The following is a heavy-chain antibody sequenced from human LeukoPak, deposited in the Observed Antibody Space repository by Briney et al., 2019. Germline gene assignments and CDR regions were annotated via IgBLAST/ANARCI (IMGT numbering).Heavy chain of an antibody. D-gene: IGHD4-17*01. CDR1: GDSISYFY. CDR2: IYTSGST. V-gene: IGHV4-4*07. CDR3: AREAMTTVTTLRYYFDY. J-gene: IGHJ4*02. Sequence: TPSETLSLTCSVSGDSISYFYWSWIRQAAGKGLEWIGRIYTSGSTNYNPSLKSRVTMSVDTSKNQFSLKLSSVTAADTAVYYCAREAMTTVTTLRYYFDYWGQGTLVTVSS.